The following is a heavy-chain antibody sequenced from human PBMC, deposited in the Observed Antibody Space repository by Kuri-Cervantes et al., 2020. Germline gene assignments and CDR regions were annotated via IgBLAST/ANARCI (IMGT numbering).Heavy chain of an antibody. V-gene: IGHV3-23*01. CDR1: GFTFSNAW. J-gene: IGHJ6*03. CDR3: ARETRFPYYYMDV. Sequence: GESLKISCAGTGFTFSNAWMSWVRQAPGKGLEWVSTIIGGGGVTEYADSVKGRFTISRDNSKKTVSLQINSLRAGDTAVYYCARETRFPYYYMDVWGKGTTVTVSS. CDR2: IIGGGGVT.